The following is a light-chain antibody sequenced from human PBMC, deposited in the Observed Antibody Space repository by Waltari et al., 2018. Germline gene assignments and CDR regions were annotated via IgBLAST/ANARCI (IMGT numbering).Light chain of an antibody. CDR2: GAS. J-gene: IGKJ1*01. Sequence: EIVMTQSPATLSVSPGERATLSCRASQSVSSNLAWYQQKPGQAPRLLIYGASTRATGIPARFSGSGSGTEFTLTISSLQSEDFAVYYCQQYNNWGGTFGQGTKVEIK. V-gene: IGKV3-15*01. CDR3: QQYNNWGGT. CDR1: QSVSSN.